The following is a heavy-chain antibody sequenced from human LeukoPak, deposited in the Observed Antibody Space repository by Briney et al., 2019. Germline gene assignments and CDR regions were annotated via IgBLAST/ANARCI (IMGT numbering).Heavy chain of an antibody. D-gene: IGHD3-3*01. CDR3: AKDHYWSIDY. J-gene: IGHJ4*02. CDR1: GFDFSSNW. CDR2: IKGDGIST. Sequence: GGSLRPSCAASGFDFSSNWMHWVRHAPGQGLVWVSRIKGDGISTNYADSVKGRFTISRDIAKNTLYLQMNSLRAEDTGVYYCAKDHYWSIDYWGRGTLVTVSS. V-gene: IGHV3-74*01.